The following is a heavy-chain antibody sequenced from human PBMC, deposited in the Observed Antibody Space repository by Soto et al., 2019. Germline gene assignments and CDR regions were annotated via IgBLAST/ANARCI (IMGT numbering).Heavy chain of an antibody. J-gene: IGHJ4*02. Sequence: QVQLQESGPGLVKPSETLSLTCTVSGDSISGSHWSWVRQPPGKGLECIGFIHSNGNTNSNNPSLKSRVTMSVDTSKNHFSLKLSSVTAADTAVYFCARLGNCGNDCYSFDYWGQGILVTVSS. CDR1: GDSISGSH. D-gene: IGHD2-21*02. CDR3: ARLGNCGNDCYSFDY. CDR2: IHSNGNT. V-gene: IGHV4-59*08.